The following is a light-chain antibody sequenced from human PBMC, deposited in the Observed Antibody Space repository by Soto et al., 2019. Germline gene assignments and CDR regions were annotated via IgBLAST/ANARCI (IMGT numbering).Light chain of an antibody. J-gene: IGLJ1*01. Sequence: QSVLTQPPSASGAPGQRVTIACTGSSSNIGAGYDVHYYQQLPGRAPKLLIYGNNNRPSGVPDRFSGSKSGTSASLAITGLRADDEADYYCQSYDISLSGFVFGTGTKVTVL. CDR1: SSNIGAGYD. CDR2: GNN. CDR3: QSYDISLSGFV. V-gene: IGLV1-40*01.